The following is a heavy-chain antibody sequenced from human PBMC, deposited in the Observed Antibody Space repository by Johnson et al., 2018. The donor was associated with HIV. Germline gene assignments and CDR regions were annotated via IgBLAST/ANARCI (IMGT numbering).Heavy chain of an antibody. CDR2: ISSSGRTI. J-gene: IGHJ3*02. Sequence: QVQLVESGGGVVQPGGSLRLSCAASGFTFSDYYMSWIRQAPGKGLEWVSYISSSGRTIYYADSVKGRYTMSRDNDKKSLYLQMNSLRAEDTAMYYCAIGPQFRNVLNVFDIWGRGTMVTVTA. D-gene: IGHD2-21*01. CDR1: GFTFSDYY. V-gene: IGHV3-11*04. CDR3: AIGPQFRNVLNVFDI.